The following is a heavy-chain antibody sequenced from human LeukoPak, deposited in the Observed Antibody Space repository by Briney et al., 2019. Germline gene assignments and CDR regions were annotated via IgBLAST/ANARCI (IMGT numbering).Heavy chain of an antibody. V-gene: IGHV4-4*07. CDR1: GGSISSYY. J-gene: IGHJ3*02. Sequence: KTSETLSLTCTVSGGSISSYYWSWIRQPAGKGLEWIGRIYTSGSTNYNPSLKSRVTMSVDTSKNQFSLKLSSVTAADMAVYYCARDRVVVPAAIEGYAFDIWGQGTMVTVSS. D-gene: IGHD2-2*01. CDR2: IYTSGST. CDR3: ARDRVVVPAAIEGYAFDI.